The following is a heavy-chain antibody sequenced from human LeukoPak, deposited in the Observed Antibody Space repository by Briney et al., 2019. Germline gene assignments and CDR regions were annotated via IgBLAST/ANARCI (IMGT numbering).Heavy chain of an antibody. D-gene: IGHD3-22*01. J-gene: IGHJ5*02. CDR1: GYTFTNYY. Sequence: ASVKVSCKASGYTFTNYYMHWVRQAPGQGLEWMGWINPNSGGTNYAQKFQGRVTMTRDTSISTAYMELSRLRSDDTAVYYCARIRRYYDSPDWFDPWGQGTLVTVSS. CDR2: INPNSGGT. V-gene: IGHV1-2*02. CDR3: ARIRRYYDSPDWFDP.